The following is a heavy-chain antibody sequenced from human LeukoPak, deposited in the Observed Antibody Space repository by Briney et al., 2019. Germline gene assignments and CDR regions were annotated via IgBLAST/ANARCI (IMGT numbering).Heavy chain of an antibody. CDR2: IWANGITE. V-gene: IGHV3-33*01. Sequence: GRSLRLSCAASGFTFSACGMHWVRQAPGKGLEWVAVIWANGITEHYADSVKGRFTISRDNSKSTLYLQMNSLTAEDTAIYYCARDASLYADDYWGQGTLVTVSS. D-gene: IGHD2-2*01. J-gene: IGHJ4*02. CDR3: ARDASLYADDY. CDR1: GFTFSACG.